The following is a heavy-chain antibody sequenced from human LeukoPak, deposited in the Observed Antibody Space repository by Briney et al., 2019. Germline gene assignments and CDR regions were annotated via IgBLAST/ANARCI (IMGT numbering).Heavy chain of an antibody. CDR1: GFSFISYG. CDR3: AKDGRLWLVLGYMDV. V-gene: IGHV3-30*02. CDR2: IRYDGSNK. Sequence: GGSLRLSCAAPGFSFISYGMHWVRQAPGKGLEWVAFIRYDGSNKYYADSVKGRFSISRDNSKNTLYLQMNSLRAEDTAMYYCAKDGRLWLVLGYMDVCGKGTTVTVSS. J-gene: IGHJ6*03. D-gene: IGHD6-19*01.